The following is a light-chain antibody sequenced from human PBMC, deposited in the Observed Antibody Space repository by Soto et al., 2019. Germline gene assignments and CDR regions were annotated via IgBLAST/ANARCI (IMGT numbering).Light chain of an antibody. V-gene: IGKV4-1*01. Sequence: DIVMTQSPDALAVSLGERATINCKSSQGVVHSSNNKDFLAWFQQKPGQPPKLLIYWASTRESGVPDRFSGSGSGTDFTLTISSLQAEDVAIYYCQQYYSLPFTFGPGTKVHLK. CDR3: QQYYSLPFT. CDR1: QGVVHSSNNKDF. J-gene: IGKJ3*01. CDR2: WAS.